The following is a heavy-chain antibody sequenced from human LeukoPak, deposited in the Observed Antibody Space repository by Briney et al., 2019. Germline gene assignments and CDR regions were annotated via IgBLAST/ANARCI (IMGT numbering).Heavy chain of an antibody. CDR3: ARDGLQSPYYYYGMDV. V-gene: IGHV4-34*01. CDR2: INHSGST. D-gene: IGHD5-24*01. Sequence: SETLSLTCAVYGGSFSGYYWSWIRQPPGKGLEWIGEINHSGSTNYNPSLKSRVTISVDTSKNQFSLKLSSVTAADTAVYYCARDGLQSPYYYYGMDVWGQGTTVTVSS. CDR1: GGSFSGYY. J-gene: IGHJ6*02.